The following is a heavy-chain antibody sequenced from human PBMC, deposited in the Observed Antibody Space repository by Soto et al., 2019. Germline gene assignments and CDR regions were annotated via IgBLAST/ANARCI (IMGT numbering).Heavy chain of an antibody. CDR1: GFTFSSYE. J-gene: IGHJ4*02. V-gene: IGHV3-48*03. Sequence: GGSLRLSCAASGFTFSSYEMNWVRQAPGKGLEWISYISRSGDIIHYADSVKGRFTISRDNVKNSLYLQMNSLRAEDTAVYYCAKDLSANDYVDYWGQGTLVTVSS. D-gene: IGHD3-3*01. CDR3: AKDLSANDYVDY. CDR2: ISRSGDII.